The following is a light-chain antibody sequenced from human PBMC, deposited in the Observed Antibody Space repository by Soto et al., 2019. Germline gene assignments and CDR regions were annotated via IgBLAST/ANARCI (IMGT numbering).Light chain of an antibody. V-gene: IGKV3-11*01. CDR3: QQYNNWPLT. CDR1: QSFRGL. J-gene: IGKJ4*01. CDR2: DAY. Sequence: EIVLTQSPGTLSLSPGERATLSCRASQSFRGLLAWYQQKPGQAPRLLIYDAYNRATGIPPRFSGSGSGTDFTLTIIRLEPEDFAFYYCQQYNNWPLTFGEGTKVDIK.